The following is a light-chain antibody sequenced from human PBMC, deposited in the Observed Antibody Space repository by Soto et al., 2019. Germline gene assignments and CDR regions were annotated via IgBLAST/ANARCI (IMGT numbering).Light chain of an antibody. Sequence: QSVLTQPPSVSVAPGQRVTISCTGSSSNIGAGYDVNWYQQLPGTAPKLLIYGNSNRPSGVPDRFSGSKSGTSASLAITGLQAEDEADYYCQSYDSSLSGRYVVFGGGTKVTVL. CDR3: QSYDSSLSGRYVV. CDR1: SSNIGAGYD. V-gene: IGLV1-40*01. CDR2: GNS. J-gene: IGLJ2*01.